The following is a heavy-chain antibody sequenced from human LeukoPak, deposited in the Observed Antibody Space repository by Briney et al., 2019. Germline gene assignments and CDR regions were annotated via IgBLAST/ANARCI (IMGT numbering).Heavy chain of an antibody. D-gene: IGHD2-2*01. CDR3: ARAHIVVVPAATQGGYYYYYMDV. Sequence: GGSLRLSCAASGFTFSSYSMNWVRQAPGKGLEWVSSIRSSSSYIYYADSVKGRFTISRDNAKNSLYLQMNSLRAEDTAVYYCARAHIVVVPAATQGGYYYYYMDVWGKGTTVTVSS. J-gene: IGHJ6*03. CDR2: IRSSSSYI. V-gene: IGHV3-21*01. CDR1: GFTFSSYS.